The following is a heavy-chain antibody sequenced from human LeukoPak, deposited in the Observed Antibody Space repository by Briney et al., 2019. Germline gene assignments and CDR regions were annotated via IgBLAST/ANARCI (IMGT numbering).Heavy chain of an antibody. D-gene: IGHD5-18*01. V-gene: IGHV1-69*04. CDR2: IIPIFGIA. CDR1: GGTFSSYA. Sequence: ASVKVSCKASGGTFSSYAISWVRQAPGQGLEWMGRIIPIFGIANYAQKFQGRVTITAGKSTSTAYMELSSLRSEDTAVYYCATGGYSYGNNYWGQGTLVTVSS. CDR3: ATGGYSYGNNY. J-gene: IGHJ4*02.